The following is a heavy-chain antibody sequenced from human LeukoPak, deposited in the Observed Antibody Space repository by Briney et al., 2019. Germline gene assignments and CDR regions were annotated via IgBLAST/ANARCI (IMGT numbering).Heavy chain of an antibody. J-gene: IGHJ4*02. CDR2: ISNSGGRT. Sequence: PGGSLRLSCAASGFTFSSYAMSWVRQAPGKGLEWVSSISNSGGRTFYTDSVKDRFTISRDNSKNTLYLQMNSLRAEDTAVYYCAKADYYDSSGYYGYWGQGTLVTVSS. CDR3: AKADYYDSSGYYGY. V-gene: IGHV3-23*01. CDR1: GFTFSSYA. D-gene: IGHD3-22*01.